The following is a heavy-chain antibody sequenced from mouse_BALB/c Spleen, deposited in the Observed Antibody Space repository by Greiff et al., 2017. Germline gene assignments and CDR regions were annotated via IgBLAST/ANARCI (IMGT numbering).Heavy chain of an antibody. V-gene: IGHV5-6-5*01. Sequence: DVKLVESGGGLVKPGGSLKLSCAASGFTFSSYAMSWVRQTPEKRLEWVASISSGGSTYYPDSVKGRFTISRDNARNILYLQMSSLRSEDTAMYYCAGYYYGSRDYYAMDYWGQGTSVTVSS. D-gene: IGHD1-1*01. J-gene: IGHJ4*01. CDR1: GFTFSSYA. CDR2: ISSGGST. CDR3: AGYYYGSRDYYAMDY.